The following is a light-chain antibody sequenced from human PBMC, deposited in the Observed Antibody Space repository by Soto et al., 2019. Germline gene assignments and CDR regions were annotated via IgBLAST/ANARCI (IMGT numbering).Light chain of an antibody. CDR2: GAY. CDR3: QQSYKTPHT. Sequence: DIQMTQSPSSLSASVGDRVTITCRASQGVSAYLLWYQQRQGTAPKLLIDGAYNLVSGVTSRLSGSGSGTTFTLTISSLQPEDFATYYCQQSYKTPHTFGKGTKLETK. J-gene: IGKJ2*01. CDR1: QGVSAY. V-gene: IGKV1-39*01.